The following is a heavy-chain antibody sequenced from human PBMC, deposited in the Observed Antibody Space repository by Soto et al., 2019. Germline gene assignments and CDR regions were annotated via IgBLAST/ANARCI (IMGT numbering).Heavy chain of an antibody. J-gene: IGHJ4*02. CDR3: ARDVATVKLDY. D-gene: IGHD5-12*01. CDR2: TNRSGST. Sequence: SETLSLTCAVYGGSFSGYYWSWIRQPPGKGLEWIGETNRSGSTNYNPSLKSRVTISVDTSKNQFSLKLSSVTAADTAVYYCARDVATVKLDYWGQGTLVTVSS. V-gene: IGHV4-34*01. CDR1: GGSFSGYY.